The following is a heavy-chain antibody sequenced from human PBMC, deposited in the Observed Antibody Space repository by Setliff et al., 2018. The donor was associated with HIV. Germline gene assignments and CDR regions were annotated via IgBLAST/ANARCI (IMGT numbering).Heavy chain of an antibody. CDR2: IIPIFGST. CDR3: ARGSGKMVRGVTTGSYYYFMDV. V-gene: IGHV1-69*13. CDR1: GGAFRKYS. D-gene: IGHD3-10*01. Sequence: GASVKVSCKASGGAFRKYSINWVRQAPGQGLEWMGGIIPIFGSTKYAQKFQDRVTITADESKDTVEMQLSSLTSEDTAVYYCARGSGKMVRGVTTGSYYYFMDVWGKGATVTVSS. J-gene: IGHJ6*03.